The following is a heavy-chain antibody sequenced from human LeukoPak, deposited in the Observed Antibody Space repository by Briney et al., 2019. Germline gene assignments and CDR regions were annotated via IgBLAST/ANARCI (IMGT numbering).Heavy chain of an antibody. CDR1: GFTFTNYW. V-gene: IGHV3-7*01. CDR2: IKPDESER. Sequence: PGGSLRLSCAASGFTFTNYWMTWVRQAPGKGLEWVANIKPDESERYYVDSVKGRFTISRDNAKNSLYLQMNSLRGEDTAVYYCARAFGPVYGSDSLNFWGQGTLVTVSS. J-gene: IGHJ4*02. CDR3: ARAFGPVYGSDSLNF. D-gene: IGHD3-10*01.